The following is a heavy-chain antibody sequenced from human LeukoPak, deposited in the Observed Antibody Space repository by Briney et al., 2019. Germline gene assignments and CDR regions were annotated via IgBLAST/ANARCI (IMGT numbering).Heavy chain of an antibody. CDR2: IYYGGTT. D-gene: IGHD3-16*01. Sequence: PSETLSLTCTVSGGSISGGGQHWNWIRQHPGEGLEWIGNIYYGGTTYYNPSLKSRITISLDTSKNQFSLNLSSVTAADTALYYCARQGSGGRAFDIWGQGTMVTVSS. V-gene: IGHV4-31*03. CDR3: ARQGSGGRAFDI. CDR1: GGSISGGGQH. J-gene: IGHJ3*02.